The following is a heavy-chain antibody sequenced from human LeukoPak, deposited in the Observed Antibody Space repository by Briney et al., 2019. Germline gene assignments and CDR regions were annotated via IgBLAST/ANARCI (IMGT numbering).Heavy chain of an antibody. CDR2: IYYSGST. J-gene: IGHJ4*02. CDR1: GGSISSYY. Sequence: SETLSLTCTVSGGSISSYYWSWIRQPPGKGLEWIGYIYYSGSTNYNPSLKSRVTISVDTSKNQFSLKLSSVTAADTAVYYCARVSRIAVAGLFDYWGQGTLVTVSS. CDR3: ARVSRIAVAGLFDY. D-gene: IGHD6-19*01. V-gene: IGHV4-59*01.